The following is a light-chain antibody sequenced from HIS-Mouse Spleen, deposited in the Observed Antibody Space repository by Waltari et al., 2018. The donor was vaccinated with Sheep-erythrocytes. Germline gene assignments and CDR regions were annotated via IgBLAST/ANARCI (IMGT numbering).Light chain of an antibody. V-gene: IGLV3-1*01. Sequence: SYELTQPPSVSVSPGQTASITCSGDKLGDQYAWWYQQKPGQSPVLVIYQDSKRPSGIPERFSGSNSGNTATLTISGTQAMDEADYYCQAWDSSIYVFGTGTKVTVL. CDR3: QAWDSSIYV. J-gene: IGLJ1*01. CDR2: QDS. CDR1: KLGDQY.